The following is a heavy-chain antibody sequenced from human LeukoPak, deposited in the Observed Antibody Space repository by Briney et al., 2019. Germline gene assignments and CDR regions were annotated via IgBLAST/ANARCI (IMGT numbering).Heavy chain of an antibody. D-gene: IGHD3-10*01. CDR3: ATDKLGGSGSHDY. CDR2: ITGSSNYI. Sequence: PGGSLRLSCAASGFTFSSYSMHWVRQAPGKGLEWVSSITGSSNYIYYADSVKGRFTISRDNAKNSLYLQMNSLRAEDTAVYYCATDKLGGSGSHDYWGQGTLVTVSS. J-gene: IGHJ4*02. CDR1: GFTFSSYS. V-gene: IGHV3-21*01.